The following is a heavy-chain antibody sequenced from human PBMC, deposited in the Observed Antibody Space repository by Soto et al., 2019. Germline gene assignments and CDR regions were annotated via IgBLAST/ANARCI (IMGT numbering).Heavy chain of an antibody. CDR1: GGSISSSSYY. CDR3: ARHTVTDYYYYYMDV. V-gene: IGHV4-39*01. D-gene: IGHD4-4*01. J-gene: IGHJ6*03. Sequence: SETLSLTCTVSGGSISSSSYYWGWIRQPPGKGLEWIGSIYYSGSTYYNPSLKSRVTISVDTSKNQFSLKLSSMTAADTAVYYCARHTVTDYYYYYMDVWGKGTTVTVSS. CDR2: IYYSGST.